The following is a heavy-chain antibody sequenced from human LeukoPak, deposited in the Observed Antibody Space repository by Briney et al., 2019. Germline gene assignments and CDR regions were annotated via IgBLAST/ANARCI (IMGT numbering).Heavy chain of an antibody. CDR3: ARLVARGSHYDY. CDR2: IYPGDSDV. V-gene: IGHV5-51*01. D-gene: IGHD1-26*01. CDR1: GYSFTTYW. Sequence: GESLKISGKGSGYSFTTYWIGWVRQLPGKGLDWMGIIYPGDSDVKYSPSFQGQVTISADKSINTAYLQWSSLKASDTATYFCARLVARGSHYDYWGQGTLVTVSS. J-gene: IGHJ4*02.